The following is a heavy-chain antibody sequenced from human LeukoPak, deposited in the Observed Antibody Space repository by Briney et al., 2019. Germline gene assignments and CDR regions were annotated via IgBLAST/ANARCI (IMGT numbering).Heavy chain of an antibody. J-gene: IGHJ4*02. V-gene: IGHV3-15*01. CDR3: TTWTSH. CDR2: IKSRPDGGTT. CDR1: GFSFTNAL. Sequence: GGSLRDSCAASGFSFTNALMSWVRQAPGKGLEWVGRIKSRPDGGTTDYAAPVKDRFTISRDDSKNTLYLQMNSLRTEDTAVYYCTTWTSHWGQGTLVIVSS. D-gene: IGHD3/OR15-3a*01.